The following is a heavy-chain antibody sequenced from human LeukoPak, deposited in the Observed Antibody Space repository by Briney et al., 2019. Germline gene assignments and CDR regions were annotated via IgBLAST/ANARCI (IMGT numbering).Heavy chain of an antibody. D-gene: IGHD6-6*01. J-gene: IGHJ4*02. CDR2: INHSGST. CDR1: GGSFSGYY. Sequence: SETLSLTCAVYGGSFSGYYWSWIRQPPGKGLEWIGEINHSGSTNYNPSLKSRVTISVDTSKNQFSLKLSSVTVADTAVYYCARGRGGIEARPLLHYFDYWGQGTLVTVSS. CDR3: ARGRGGIEARPLLHYFDY. V-gene: IGHV4-34*01.